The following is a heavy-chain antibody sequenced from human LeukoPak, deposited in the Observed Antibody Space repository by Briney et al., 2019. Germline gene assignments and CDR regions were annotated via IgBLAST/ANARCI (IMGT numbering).Heavy chain of an antibody. CDR3: ASGILRFLEWFPHCYMDV. V-gene: IGHV3-64*01. J-gene: IGHJ6*03. Sequence: GGSLRLSCAASGFTFNSYPMHWVRQAPGKGLEYVSGISSNGVSTYYANSVKGRFTISRDNSKNTLYLQMGSLRAEDMAIYYCASGILRFLEWFPHCYMDVWGKGTTVTVSS. D-gene: IGHD3-3*01. CDR2: ISSNGVST. CDR1: GFTFNSYP.